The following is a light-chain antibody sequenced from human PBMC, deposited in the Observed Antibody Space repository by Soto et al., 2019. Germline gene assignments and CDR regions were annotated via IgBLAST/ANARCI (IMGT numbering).Light chain of an antibody. Sequence: SEERRAGLACRARRSVSSRSLAWYQQKPGQAPRLLISGASSRAADIPDRFSGSGSGTDFTLTINRLEPEDFAVYYCQQYDSSPRTFGQGTKVDIK. J-gene: IGKJ1*01. CDR1: RSVSSRS. CDR2: GAS. V-gene: IGKV3-20*01. CDR3: QQYDSSPRT.